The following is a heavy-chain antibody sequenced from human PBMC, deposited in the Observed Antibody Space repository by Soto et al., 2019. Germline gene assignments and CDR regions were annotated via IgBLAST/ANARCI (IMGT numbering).Heavy chain of an antibody. D-gene: IGHD6-19*01. V-gene: IGHV3-23*01. Sequence: GGSLRLSCAASGFTFSSYAMSWFRQAPGKGLEWVSVISGSGGSTYYADSVKGRFTISRDNSRNTLYLQMNSLRAEGTAVYYCAKCSPRYSSGLKAYYFDYWGQGTLVTVSS. J-gene: IGHJ4*02. CDR1: GFTFSSYA. CDR2: ISGSGGST. CDR3: AKCSPRYSSGLKAYYFDY.